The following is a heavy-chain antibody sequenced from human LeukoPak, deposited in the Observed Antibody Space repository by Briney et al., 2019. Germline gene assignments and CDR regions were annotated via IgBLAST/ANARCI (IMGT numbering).Heavy chain of an antibody. CDR1: GFTFSTYA. J-gene: IGHJ4*02. CDR3: AKDPMVRGSTYDN. D-gene: IGHD3-10*01. CDR2: IVPTGRST. Sequence: GGSLRLSCAASGFTFSTYAMTWVRQAPGKGLEWVSAIVPTGRSTYYADSGRGRFTISRDNSKNTLYLQMNSLRAEDTAIYYCAKDPMVRGSTYDNWGQGTLVTVSS. V-gene: IGHV3-23*01.